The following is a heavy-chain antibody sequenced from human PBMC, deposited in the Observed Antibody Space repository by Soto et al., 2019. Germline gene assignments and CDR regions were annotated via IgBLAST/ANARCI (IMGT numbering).Heavy chain of an antibody. CDR1: GFTFSSYE. V-gene: IGHV3-48*03. CDR3: ARDSRAGGKESWFAP. D-gene: IGHD3-10*01. J-gene: IGHJ5*02. CDR2: ISSSGRTI. Sequence: GGSLRLSCAASGFTFSSYEMNWVRQAPGKGLEWVSYISSSGRTIFYADSVKGRFTISRDNAKNSLYLQMNSLRAEDTAVYYCARDSRAGGKESWFAPWGQGTLVTVSS.